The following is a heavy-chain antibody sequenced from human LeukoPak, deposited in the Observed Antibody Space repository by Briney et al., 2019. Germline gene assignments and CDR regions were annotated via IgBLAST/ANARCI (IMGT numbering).Heavy chain of an antibody. J-gene: IGHJ5*01. V-gene: IGHV4-39*01. CDR1: GGSVSSSSYY. D-gene: IGHD5-12*01. CDR2: VYYSGST. CDR3: ARRLRGFDS. Sequence: PSETLSLTCTVSGGSVSSSSYYWGWIRQPPGKGLEWIGSVYYSGSTYYNPSLKSRVTISVDTSKNQFSLKLSSETAADTALYYCARRLRGFDSWGQGTLVTVSS.